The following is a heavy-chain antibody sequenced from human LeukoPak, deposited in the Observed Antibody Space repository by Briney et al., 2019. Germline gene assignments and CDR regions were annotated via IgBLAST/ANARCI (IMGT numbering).Heavy chain of an antibody. D-gene: IGHD6-13*01. V-gene: IGHV3-30*18. CDR2: ISYDGSNK. CDR3: AKVGSSSSWYKDY. Sequence: PGGSLRLSCAASGFTFSSYWMHWVRQAPGKGLEWVAVISYDGSNKYYADSVKGRFTISRDNSKNTLYLQMNSLRAEDTAVYYCAKVGSSSSWYKDYWGQGTLVTVSS. J-gene: IGHJ4*02. CDR1: GFTFSSYW.